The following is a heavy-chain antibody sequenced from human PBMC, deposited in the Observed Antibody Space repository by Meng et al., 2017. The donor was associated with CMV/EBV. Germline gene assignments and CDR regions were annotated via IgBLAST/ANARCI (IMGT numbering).Heavy chain of an antibody. Sequence: CAASGCTFSGYWMSWVGQAPGKGLEWVANIKQDGSEKYYVDSVKGRFTISRDNAKNSLYLQMNSLRAEDTAVYYCASLSIVATNFDYWGQGTLVTVSS. D-gene: IGHD5-12*01. J-gene: IGHJ4*02. CDR2: IKQDGSEK. V-gene: IGHV3-7*01. CDR3: ASLSIVATNFDY. CDR1: GCTFSGYW.